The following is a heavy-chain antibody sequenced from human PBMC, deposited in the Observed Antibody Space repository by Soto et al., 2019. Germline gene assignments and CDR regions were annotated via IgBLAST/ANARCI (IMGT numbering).Heavy chain of an antibody. V-gene: IGHV3-11*06. CDR1: GFTFSDYY. D-gene: IGHD3-22*01. J-gene: IGHJ4*02. CDR3: AREYYYDSRGYFPGY. CDR2: ISSSSSYT. Sequence: PGVSLGLSCAASGFTFSDYYMSWIRQAPGKGLEWVSYISSSSSYTNYADSVKGRFTISRDNAKNSLYLQMNSLRAEDTAVYYCAREYYYDSRGYFPGYWGQGTLVTVSS.